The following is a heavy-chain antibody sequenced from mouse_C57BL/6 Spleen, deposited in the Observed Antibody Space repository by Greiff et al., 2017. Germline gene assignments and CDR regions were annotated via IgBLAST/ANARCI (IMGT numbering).Heavy chain of an antibody. D-gene: IGHD2-4*01. CDR1: GYTFTSYW. Sequence: QVQLQQPGAELVMPGASVKLSCKASGYTFTSYWMHWVKQRPGQGLEWIGEIDPSDSYTNYNQKFKGKSTLTVDKSSSTAYMQLSSLTSEDSAVYDCAKGDYDEGWYFDVWGTGTTVTVSS. V-gene: IGHV1-69*01. J-gene: IGHJ1*03. CDR2: IDPSDSYT. CDR3: AKGDYDEGWYFDV.